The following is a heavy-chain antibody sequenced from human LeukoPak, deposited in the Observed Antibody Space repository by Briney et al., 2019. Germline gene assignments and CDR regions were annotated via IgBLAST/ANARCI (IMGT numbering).Heavy chain of an antibody. CDR1: GGTFSSYA. J-gene: IGHJ6*03. CDR2: IIPIFGTA. D-gene: IGHD6-13*01. CDR3: AIYSSYDYYYYMDV. Sequence: GASVKVSCKASGGTFSSYAISWVRQAPGQGLECMGGIIPIFGTANYAQKFQGRVTITADESTSTAYMELSSLRSEDTAVYYCAIYSSYDYYYYMDVWGKGTTVTVSS. V-gene: IGHV1-69*01.